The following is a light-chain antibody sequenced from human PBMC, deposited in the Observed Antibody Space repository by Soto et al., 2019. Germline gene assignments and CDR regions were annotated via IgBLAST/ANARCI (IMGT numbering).Light chain of an antibody. J-gene: IGKJ1*01. CDR3: QHYNSYSES. Sequence: DIQMTQSPSTLSGSVGDRVTITCRASQTISSWLAWYQQKPGKAPKLLIYKASTLKSGVPSRFSGSGSGTEFTLTISSLQPDDFATYYCQHYNSYSESFGHGTKVEPK. CDR2: KAS. V-gene: IGKV1-5*03. CDR1: QTISSW.